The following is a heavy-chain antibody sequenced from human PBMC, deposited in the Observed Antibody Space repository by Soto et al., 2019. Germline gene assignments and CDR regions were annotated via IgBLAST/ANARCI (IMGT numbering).Heavy chain of an antibody. V-gene: IGHV1-46*01. CDR2: INPSGGST. CDR1: GYTFTSYY. J-gene: IGHJ3*02. Sequence: ASVKVSCKASGYTFTSYYMHWVRQAPGQGLEWMGIINPSGGSTSYAQKFQGRVTMTRDTSTSTVYMELSSLRSEDTAVYYCARPLSTIEDYDSGAFDIWGQGTMVTVSS. CDR3: ARPLSTIEDYDSGAFDI. D-gene: IGHD3-22*01.